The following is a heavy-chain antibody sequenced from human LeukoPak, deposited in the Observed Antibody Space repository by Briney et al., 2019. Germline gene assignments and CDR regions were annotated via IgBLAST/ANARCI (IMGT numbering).Heavy chain of an antibody. J-gene: IGHJ4*02. D-gene: IGHD3-10*01. Sequence: GGSLRLSCAASGFTFSSYSMNWVRQAPGKGLEWVSSISGSSSYIYYADSVKGRFTISRDNAKNSLYLQMNSLRAEDTAVYYCASVGWFGELAYWGQGTLVTVSS. CDR1: GFTFSSYS. V-gene: IGHV3-21*01. CDR2: ISGSSSYI. CDR3: ASVGWFGELAY.